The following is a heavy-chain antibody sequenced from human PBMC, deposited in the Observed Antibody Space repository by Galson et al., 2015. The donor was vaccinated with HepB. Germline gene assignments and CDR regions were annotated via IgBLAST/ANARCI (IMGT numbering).Heavy chain of an antibody. CDR2: ISRTGGNT. CDR3: AKGPRGDYINSPPNWSDP. V-gene: IGHV3-23*01. D-gene: IGHD4-11*01. Sequence: SLRLSCAASGFTFSDYAMTWVRQAPGKGPEWVSSISRTGGNTFNADSVQGRFTISRDTPKNTLHLQMNSLRVDDTALYYCAKGPRGDYINSPPNWSDPWGQGTLVTVSS. J-gene: IGHJ5*02. CDR1: GFTFSDYA.